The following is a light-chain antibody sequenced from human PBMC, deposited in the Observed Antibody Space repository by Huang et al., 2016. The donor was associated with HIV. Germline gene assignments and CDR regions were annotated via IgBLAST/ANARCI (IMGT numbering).Light chain of an antibody. CDR1: QSISSN. V-gene: IGKV3-15*01. J-gene: IGKJ4*01. CDR2: RAS. CDR3: QQYNNWPPLT. Sequence: EVVMTQSPNTLSVSPGERATLSCRASQSISSNLAWYQQKPGQAPRLLIYRASARAAGVPARFSGSESVTEFTLTISSLQSEDFAIYYCQQYNNWPPLTFGGGTKVEI.